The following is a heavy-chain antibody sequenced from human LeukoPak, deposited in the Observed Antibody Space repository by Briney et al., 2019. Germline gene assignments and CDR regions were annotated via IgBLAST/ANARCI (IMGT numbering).Heavy chain of an antibody. D-gene: IGHD6-19*01. J-gene: IGHJ1*01. CDR3: ARLDSSGCLSV. CDR1: GGSISGYS. Sequence: PSETLSLTCTVSGGSISGYSWTWIRQPPGKGLEWIGYMYYSGSTKYNPSLKSRVTISVDTSKNQFSLKLSSVTAADTAVYYCARLDSSGCLSVWGQGTLVTVSS. CDR2: MYYSGST. V-gene: IGHV4-59*08.